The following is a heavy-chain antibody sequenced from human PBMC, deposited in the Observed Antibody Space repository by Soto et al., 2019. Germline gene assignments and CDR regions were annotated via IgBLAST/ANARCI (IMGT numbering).Heavy chain of an antibody. Sequence: GGSLRLSCAASGFTFSSYAMHWVRQAPGKGLEWVAVISHDGSNKYYADSVKGRFTISRDNSKNTLYLQMNSLRAEDTAVYYCAREEGVTYYFDYWGQGTLVTVSS. D-gene: IGHD2-21*02. V-gene: IGHV3-30*04. J-gene: IGHJ4*02. CDR3: AREEGVTYYFDY. CDR1: GFTFSSYA. CDR2: ISHDGSNK.